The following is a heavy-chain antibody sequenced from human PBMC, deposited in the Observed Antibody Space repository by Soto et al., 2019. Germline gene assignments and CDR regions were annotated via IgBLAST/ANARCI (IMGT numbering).Heavy chain of an antibody. CDR1: GFSFSRYP. CDR3: ARDFVMAPGNFAY. Sequence: EVQLGESGGGLVKPGGSLRLSCEASGFSFSRYPLSWVRQTPGKGLEWVASLSGSGRAQYNADSVKGRFTISRDNAKNSLFQQMNSLRVEDTAVYYCARDFVMAPGNFAYWGRGTLVGVSS. J-gene: IGHJ4*02. V-gene: IGHV3-21*01. CDR2: LSGSGRAQ. D-gene: IGHD1-1*01.